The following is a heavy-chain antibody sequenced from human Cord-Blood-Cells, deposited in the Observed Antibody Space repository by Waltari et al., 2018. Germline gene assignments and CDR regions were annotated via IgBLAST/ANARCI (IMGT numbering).Heavy chain of an antibody. CDR2: IIPIFGTA. CDR1: GGTFRRYA. CDR3: ASPSTTVFAFDI. Sequence: QVQLVQSGAEVKKPGSSVKVSCKASGGTFRRYAITWVRQAPGQGLEWMGGIIPIFGTANYAQKCQGRVTITADESTSTAYMELSSLRSEDTAVYYCASPSTTVFAFDIWGQGTMVTVSS. J-gene: IGHJ3*02. V-gene: IGHV1-69*01. D-gene: IGHD4-4*01.